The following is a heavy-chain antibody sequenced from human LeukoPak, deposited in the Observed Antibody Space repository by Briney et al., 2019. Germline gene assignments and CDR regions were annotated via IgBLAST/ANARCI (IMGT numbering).Heavy chain of an antibody. Sequence: SETLSLTCTVSGGSISGSGYYWGWIRQPPGEGLEWIVSNHYSGSGYYNPSLKSRVTISVDTSKNQFSLKLSPVTAADQAVFFCSKHMGGDSCVYYFDYWGQGTLVTVSS. CDR3: SKHMGGDSCVYYFDY. CDR1: GGSISGSGYY. D-gene: IGHD3-16*01. V-gene: IGHV4-39*01. CDR2: NHYSGSG. J-gene: IGHJ4*02.